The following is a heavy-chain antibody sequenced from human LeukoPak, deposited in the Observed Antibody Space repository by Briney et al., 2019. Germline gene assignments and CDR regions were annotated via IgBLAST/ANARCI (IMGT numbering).Heavy chain of an antibody. V-gene: IGHV3-23*01. CDR2: ISDSGGST. Sequence: PGGSLRLSCAASGFTVSSNYMNWVRQAPGKGLEWVSTISDSGGSTYYADSVKGRFTISRDNSKSTLYLQMNSLRAEDTAVYYCGRYYGMDVWGQGTSVTVSS. CDR1: GFTVSSNY. J-gene: IGHJ6*02. CDR3: GRYYGMDV.